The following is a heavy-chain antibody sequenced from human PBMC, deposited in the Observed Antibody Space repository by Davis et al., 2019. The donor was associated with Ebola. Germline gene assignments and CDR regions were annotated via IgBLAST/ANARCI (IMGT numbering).Heavy chain of an antibody. CDR1: GGPFSGYY. CDR2: IYYSGST. D-gene: IGHD2-8*01. Sequence: MPSETLSLTCAVYGGPFSGYYWSWIRQPPGKGLEWIGYIYYSGSTNYNPSLKSRVTISVDTSKNQFSLKLSSVTAADTAVYYCARAGVSFDYWGQGTLVTVSS. J-gene: IGHJ4*02. CDR3: ARAGVSFDY. V-gene: IGHV4-59*01.